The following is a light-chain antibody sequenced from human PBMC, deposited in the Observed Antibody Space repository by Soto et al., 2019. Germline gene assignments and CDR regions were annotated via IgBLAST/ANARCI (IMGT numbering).Light chain of an antibody. CDR2: GAS. Sequence: DIVMTQSPATLSLSPGERATLSCRASQSVSSNVAWYQQIPGQTPRLLIYGASTRATGIPVRFSGSGSGTEFTLTISSLQSEDFAVYYCHQYDDGPYTFGQGTK. CDR1: QSVSSN. CDR3: HQYDDGPYT. V-gene: IGKV3-15*01. J-gene: IGKJ2*01.